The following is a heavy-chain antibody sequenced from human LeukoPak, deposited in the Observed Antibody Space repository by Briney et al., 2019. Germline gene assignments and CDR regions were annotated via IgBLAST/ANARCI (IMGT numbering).Heavy chain of an antibody. J-gene: IGHJ5*02. CDR3: TPVLWFGESLNNWFDH. CDR2: IQRKTDGGTT. V-gene: IGHV3-15*01. CDR1: GFTFSNAW. Sequence: GGSLRLSCAASGFTFSNAWMRWVRQAPGKGLEWVRRIQRKTDGGTTEYAAPVKGRFTISRDDSKNTLYLQMNSLKTEDTAVYYCTPVLWFGESLNNWFDHWGQGMLVTVSS. D-gene: IGHD3-10*01.